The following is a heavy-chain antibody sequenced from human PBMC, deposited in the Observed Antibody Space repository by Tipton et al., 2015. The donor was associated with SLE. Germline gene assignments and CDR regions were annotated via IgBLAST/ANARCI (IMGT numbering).Heavy chain of an antibody. CDR2: IYYSGFT. J-gene: IGHJ4*02. D-gene: IGHD6-13*01. CDR1: GGSIRSHH. CDR3: ARSPSGIGAAGREMWIYYFDY. Sequence: TLSLTCTVSGGSIRSHHSSWIRQTPGKGLDWIGYIYYSGFTNYNPSLRSRLTLSIDTSKNQFSLKLSSVTAADTGVYYCARSPSGIGAAGREMWIYYFDYWGQGTLVTASS. V-gene: IGHV4-59*11.